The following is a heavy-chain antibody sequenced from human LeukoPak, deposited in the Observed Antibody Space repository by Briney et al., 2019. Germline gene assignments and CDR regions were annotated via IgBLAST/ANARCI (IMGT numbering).Heavy chain of an antibody. J-gene: IGHJ6*02. V-gene: IGHV3-33*01. Sequence: PGRSVRLSCAASGFTFSSYGMHWVRQAPGKGLEWVAVIWYDGSNKYYADSVKGRFTISRDNSKNTLYLQINSLRAEDTAVYYCARANYGSGSNYYYGLDVWGQGTTVTVSS. CDR3: ARANYGSGSNYYYGLDV. CDR1: GFTFSSYG. D-gene: IGHD3-10*01. CDR2: IWYDGSNK.